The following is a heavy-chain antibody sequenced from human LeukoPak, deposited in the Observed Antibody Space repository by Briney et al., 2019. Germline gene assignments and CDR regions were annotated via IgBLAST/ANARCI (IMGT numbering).Heavy chain of an antibody. CDR2: IYHSGST. J-gene: IGHJ4*02. CDR3: ARESGIWSQNVLIDY. D-gene: IGHD3-3*01. CDR1: GYSISSGYY. Sequence: KPSETLSLTCAVSGYSISSGYYWGWIRQPPGKGLEWIGSIYHSGSTYYNPSLKSRVTISVDTSKNQFSLKLSSVTAADTAVYYCARESGIWSQNVLIDYWGQGTLVTVSS. V-gene: IGHV4-38-2*02.